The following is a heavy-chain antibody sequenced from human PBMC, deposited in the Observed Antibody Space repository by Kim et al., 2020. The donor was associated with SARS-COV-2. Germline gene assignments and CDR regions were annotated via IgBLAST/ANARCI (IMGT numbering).Heavy chain of an antibody. CDR1: GFTFSNAW. CDR2: IKSKADGGTT. J-gene: IGHJ4*02. V-gene: IGHV3-15*01. D-gene: IGHD3-10*01. CDR3: CTVQQMAHTSGWGPDY. Sequence: GGSLRLSCAAAGFTFSNAWMIWVRQAPGKGLEWVGRIKSKADGGTTLYAAPVKGRFTISRDDSKNTLYLQMNSLKIEDTAMYYCCTVQQMAHTSGWGPDYWGQGTLVTVSS.